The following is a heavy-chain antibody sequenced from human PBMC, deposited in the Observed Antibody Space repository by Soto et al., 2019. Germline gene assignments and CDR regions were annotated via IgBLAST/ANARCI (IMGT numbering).Heavy chain of an antibody. Sequence: QVQLVQSGAEVKKPGASVKVSCKASGYTFTSYGISWVRQAPGQGLEWMGWISAYNGNTNYAQKRSGRVTMTTDTTTSSDYMELRSLRSHDTAVYYCARDKGFGGLLVWGQGTLVTVSS. CDR3: ARDKGFGGLLV. V-gene: IGHV1-18*01. D-gene: IGHD3-10*01. CDR1: GYTFTSYG. J-gene: IGHJ4*02. CDR2: ISAYNGNT.